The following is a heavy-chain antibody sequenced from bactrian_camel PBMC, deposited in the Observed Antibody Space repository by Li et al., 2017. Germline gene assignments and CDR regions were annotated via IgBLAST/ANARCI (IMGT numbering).Heavy chain of an antibody. J-gene: IGHJ4*01. CDR2: INTIGQST. V-gene: IGHV3S36*01. CDR1: GHTIGDNC. D-gene: IGHD2*01. CDR3: AATDARYTCTRSLIGYGLSY. Sequence: VQLVESGGGSVRPGGSLRLSCVLVGHTIGDNCVAWFRQRPENEREGVAVINTIGQSTYYDDSVKGRFTISRDLDKNTVFLQMNSLKPEDTAMYYCAATDARYTCTRSLIGYGLSYWGPGTQVTVS.